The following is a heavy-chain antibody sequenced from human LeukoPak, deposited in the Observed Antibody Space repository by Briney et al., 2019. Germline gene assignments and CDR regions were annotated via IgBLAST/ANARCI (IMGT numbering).Heavy chain of an antibody. CDR3: AREGDSRTHTPGAFDI. J-gene: IGHJ3*02. CDR2: IIPIFGTA. CDR1: GGTFSSYA. D-gene: IGHD3-16*01. Sequence: SVKVSCKASGGTFSSYAISWVRQAPEQGLEWMGGIIPIFGTANYAQKFQGRVTITADESTSTAYMELSSLRSEDTAVYYCAREGDSRTHTPGAFDIWGQGTKVTVSS. V-gene: IGHV1-69*13.